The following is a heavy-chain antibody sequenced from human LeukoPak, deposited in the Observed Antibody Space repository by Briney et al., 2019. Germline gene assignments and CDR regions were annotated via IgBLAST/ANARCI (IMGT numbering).Heavy chain of an antibody. V-gene: IGHV3-7*01. CDR2: INQDGSEK. CDR1: GFSFSSYG. J-gene: IGHJ4*02. CDR3: ARDGIDY. Sequence: PGRSLRLSCAASGFSFSSYGMHWVRQAPGKGLEWVANINQDGSEKYYVDSVKGRLTISRDNAKNSVNLQMNSLRAEDTALYYCARDGIDYWGQGTLVTVSS. D-gene: IGHD1-26*01.